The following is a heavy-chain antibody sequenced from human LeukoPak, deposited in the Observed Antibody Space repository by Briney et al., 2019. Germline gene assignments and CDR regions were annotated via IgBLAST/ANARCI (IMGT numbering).Heavy chain of an antibody. Sequence: GESLKISCQGSGYSFTSYWIGWVRQMPGKGLEWMGIIYPGDSDTRYSPSFQGQVTIPADKSISTAYLQWSSLKASDTAMYYCARSEGHYDSSGYWISYFDYWGQGTLVTVSS. CDR3: ARSEGHYDSSGYWISYFDY. V-gene: IGHV5-51*01. J-gene: IGHJ4*02. D-gene: IGHD3-22*01. CDR2: IYPGDSDT. CDR1: GYSFTSYW.